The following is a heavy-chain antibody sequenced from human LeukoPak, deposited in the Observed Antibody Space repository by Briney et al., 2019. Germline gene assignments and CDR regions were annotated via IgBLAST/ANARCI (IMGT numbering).Heavy chain of an antibody. CDR2: FDPEDGEI. J-gene: IGHJ5*02. Sequence: GASVKVSCKVSGYTLIELSMHWVRQAPGKGLEWMGGFDPEDGEIIYAQKFQGRVTMTEDTSTDTANMELSSLGSEDTAVYYCATTLRMGRGVITPWGQGTLVTVSS. D-gene: IGHD3-10*01. CDR1: GYTLIELS. CDR3: ATTLRMGRGVITP. V-gene: IGHV1-24*01.